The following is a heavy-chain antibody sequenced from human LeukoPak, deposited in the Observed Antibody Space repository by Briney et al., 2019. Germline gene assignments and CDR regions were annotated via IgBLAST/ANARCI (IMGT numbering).Heavy chain of an antibody. CDR1: GFTFNSYA. CDR3: ARDPSSGWYLKGWFDP. V-gene: IGHV3-21*05. D-gene: IGHD6-19*01. Sequence: GGSLRLSCAASGFTFNSYAFNWVRQAPGKGLEWVSYISSSSNYIYYADSVKGRFTISRDNAKNSLYLQMNSLRAEDTAVYYCARDPSSGWYLKGWFDPWGQGTLVTVSS. J-gene: IGHJ5*02. CDR2: ISSSSNYI.